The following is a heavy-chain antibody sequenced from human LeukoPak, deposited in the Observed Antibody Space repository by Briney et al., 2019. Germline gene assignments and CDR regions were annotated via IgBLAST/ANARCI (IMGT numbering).Heavy chain of an antibody. J-gene: IGHJ4*02. D-gene: IGHD3-10*01. CDR1: GGSISSYY. V-gene: IGHV4-59*01. Sequence: SETLSLTCTVSGGSISSYYWSWIRQPPGKGLEWIGCIYYSGSTNYNPSLKSRVTISVDTSKNQFSLKLSSVTAADTAVYYCARDRYKYYYGSGSPSYFDYWGQGTLVTVSS. CDR3: ARDRYKYYYGSGSPSYFDY. CDR2: IYYSGST.